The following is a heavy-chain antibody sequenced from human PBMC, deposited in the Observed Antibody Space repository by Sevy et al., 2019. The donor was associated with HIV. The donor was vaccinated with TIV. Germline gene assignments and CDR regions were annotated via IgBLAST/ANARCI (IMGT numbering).Heavy chain of an antibody. CDR3: ARSVHRVY. J-gene: IGHJ4*02. Sequence: GGSLRLSCAASGFTFSSYGMHWVRQAPGKGLEWVAVIWYDGSNKYYADSVKGRFTTSRDNSKNTLYLQMNSLRAEGTAVYYCARSVHRVYWGQGTLVTVSS. CDR1: GFTFSSYG. CDR2: IWYDGSNK. V-gene: IGHV3-33*01.